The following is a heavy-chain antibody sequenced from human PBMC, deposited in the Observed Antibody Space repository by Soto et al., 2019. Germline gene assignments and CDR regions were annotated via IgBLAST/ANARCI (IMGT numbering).Heavy chain of an antibody. CDR3: AKDRRYYDSSGYYYYFDY. J-gene: IGHJ4*02. CDR2: ISYDGSEK. Sequence: QVQLVESGGGVVQPGRSLRLSCAASGFTFSNYGMHWVRQAPGKGLEWVAVISYDGSEKYYADPVKGRFTISRDNSKKTLDLQMHSLRAEDTAVYYCAKDRRYYDSSGYYYYFDYWGQGTLVTVSS. V-gene: IGHV3-30*18. D-gene: IGHD3-22*01. CDR1: GFTFSNYG.